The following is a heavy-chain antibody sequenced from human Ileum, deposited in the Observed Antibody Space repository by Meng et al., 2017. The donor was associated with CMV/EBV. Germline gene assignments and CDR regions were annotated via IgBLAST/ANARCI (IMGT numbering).Heavy chain of an antibody. CDR3: TYGWPLKY. V-gene: IGHV6-1*01. D-gene: IGHD3-10*01. CDR2: TWYGSKWYY. CDR1: DSVSISTES. J-gene: IGHJ4*02. Sequence: VHLHQSGPRLVKPSQTLSLTCAGDSVSISTESWNWIRQSPSRGLEWLGRTWYGSKWYYEYAVSVKSRITIIPDTSQNQISLQLNSVTPDDTAVYYCTYGWPLKYWGQGSLVTVSS.